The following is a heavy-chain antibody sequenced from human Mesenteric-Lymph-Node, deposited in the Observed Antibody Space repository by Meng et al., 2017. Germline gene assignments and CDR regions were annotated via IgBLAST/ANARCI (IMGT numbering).Heavy chain of an antibody. Sequence: SETLSLTCTVSGGSISSSSYYWGWIRQPPGKGLEWIGSIYYSGSTYYNPSLKSRVTISVDTSQNQFSLKLSSVTAADTAVYYCARGYPQSIAYYYGMDVWGQGTTVTVSS. CDR2: IYYSGST. CDR3: ARGYPQSIAYYYGMDV. D-gene: IGHD6-6*01. V-gene: IGHV4-39*07. CDR1: GGSISSSSYY. J-gene: IGHJ6*02.